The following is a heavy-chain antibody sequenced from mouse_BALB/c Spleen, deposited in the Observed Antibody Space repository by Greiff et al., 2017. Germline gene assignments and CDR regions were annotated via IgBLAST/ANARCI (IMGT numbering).Heavy chain of an antibody. D-gene: IGHD1-1*01. CDR2: IWGDGST. CDR1: GFSLTGYG. J-gene: IGHJ1*01. V-gene: IGHV2-6-7*01. CDR3: ARDQDYGSSYAYFDV. Sequence: VQRVESGPGLVAPSQSLSITCTVSGFSLTGYGVNWVRQPPGKGLAWLGMIWGDGSTDYNSALKSRLSISKDNSKSQVFLKMNSLQTDDTARYYCARDQDYGSSYAYFDVWGAGTTVTVSS.